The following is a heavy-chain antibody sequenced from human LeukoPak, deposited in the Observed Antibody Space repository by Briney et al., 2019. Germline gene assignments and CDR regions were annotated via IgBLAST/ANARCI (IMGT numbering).Heavy chain of an antibody. V-gene: IGHV3-21*01. Sequence: GGSLRLSCAASGFTFRSYSMNWVRQAPGKGLEWVSFTSRSSSYIYYADSVKGRFTISRDNAKNSLYLQMNSLRAEDTAVYYCALGESTRPFDYWGQGTLVTVSS. CDR2: TSRSSSYI. J-gene: IGHJ4*02. D-gene: IGHD3-10*01. CDR1: GFTFRSYS. CDR3: ALGESTRPFDY.